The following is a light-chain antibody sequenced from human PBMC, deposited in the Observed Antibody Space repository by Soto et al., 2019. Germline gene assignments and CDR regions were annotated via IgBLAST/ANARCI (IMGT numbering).Light chain of an antibody. Sequence: QSVLTQPPLVSGAPGQRVTISCTGSSSNIGAGYDVHWYQQLPGTAPKLLIYGDSNRPSGVPDRFSGSKSGTSASLAISGLQAEDEADYYCSSYAGSNNVVFGGGTKLTVL. J-gene: IGLJ2*01. V-gene: IGLV1-40*01. CDR2: GDS. CDR1: SSNIGAGYD. CDR3: SSYAGSNNVV.